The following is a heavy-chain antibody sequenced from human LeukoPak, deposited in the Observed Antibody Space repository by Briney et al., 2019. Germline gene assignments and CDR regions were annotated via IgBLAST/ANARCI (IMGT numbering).Heavy chain of an antibody. Sequence: PSETLSLTCAVYGGSFSGYYWSWIRQPPGKGLEWVGEINHSGSTNYNPSLKSRVTISVDTSKNQFSLKLSSVPAADTAVYYCARGGSDIVVVVAATANWFDPWGQGTLVTVSS. V-gene: IGHV4-34*01. CDR2: INHSGST. CDR3: ARGGSDIVVVVAATANWFDP. J-gene: IGHJ5*02. CDR1: GGSFSGYY. D-gene: IGHD2-15*01.